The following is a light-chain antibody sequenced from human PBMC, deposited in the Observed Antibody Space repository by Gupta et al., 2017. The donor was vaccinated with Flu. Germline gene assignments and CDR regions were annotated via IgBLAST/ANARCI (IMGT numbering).Light chain of an antibody. CDR2: AAS. CDR3: QQVNTSPFT. J-gene: IGKJ3*01. V-gene: IGKV1-9*01. CDR1: QSISSY. Sequence: PSFLSASVGDRVTITCRASQSISSYLAWYQQTPGNAPKLLIYAASTLQSGVPSRFSGRGSGAEFTLTIISLQPEDFATYYCQQVNTSPFTFGQGTKVDIK.